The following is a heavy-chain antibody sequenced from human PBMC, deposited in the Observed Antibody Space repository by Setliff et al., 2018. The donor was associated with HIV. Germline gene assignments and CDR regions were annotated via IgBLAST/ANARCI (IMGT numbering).Heavy chain of an antibody. CDR3: ARGLSIFGVDTPGFYSFMDV. CDR1: GYSISSGYY. J-gene: IGHJ6*03. V-gene: IGHV4-38-2*01. D-gene: IGHD3-3*01. Sequence: SETLSLTCAVSGYSISSGYYWGWIRQPPGKGLEWIGSIYHSGSTYYSPSPKSRVTISVYTSKNQFSLKLRSVTAADTAVYYCARGLSIFGVDTPGFYSFMDVWGKGTTVTVSS. CDR2: IYHSGST.